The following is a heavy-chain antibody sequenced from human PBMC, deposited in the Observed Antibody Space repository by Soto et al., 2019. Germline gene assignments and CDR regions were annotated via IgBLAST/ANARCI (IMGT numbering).Heavy chain of an antibody. J-gene: IGHJ4*02. D-gene: IGHD4-17*01. CDR1: GGSISSGGYS. V-gene: IGHV4-30-4*08. Sequence: SETLSLTCAVSGGSISSGGYSWSWIRQPPGKGLEWIGYIYYSGSTYYNPSLKSRVTISVDTSKNQFSLKLSSVTAADTAVYYCAREFGVTTSSGFVDYWGQGTLVTVSS. CDR3: AREFGVTTSSGFVDY. CDR2: IYYSGST.